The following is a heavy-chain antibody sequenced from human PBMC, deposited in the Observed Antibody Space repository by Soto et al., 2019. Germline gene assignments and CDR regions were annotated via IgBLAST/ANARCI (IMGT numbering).Heavy chain of an antibody. V-gene: IGHV1-18*01. CDR3: ARVVPGAEAWFGP. CDR1: GYTFSNYG. J-gene: IGHJ5*02. D-gene: IGHD2-2*01. Sequence: GASVKVSCKTSGYTFSNYGITWVRQAPGQPLKWLGWISLYSDGTNYAQKFLGRVSMTTDTSTTTAYMELRSLRSDDTAVYYCARVVPGAEAWFGPWGQGTLVTVSS. CDR2: ISLYSDGT.